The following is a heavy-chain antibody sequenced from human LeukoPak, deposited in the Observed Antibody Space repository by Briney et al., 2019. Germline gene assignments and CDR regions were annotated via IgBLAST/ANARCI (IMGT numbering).Heavy chain of an antibody. CDR1: GFTLRTYG. CDR3: AKPLDILTGYYSLDY. Sequence: QAGGSLRLSCAGSGFTLRTYGMHWVRQAPGKGLEWVSAISGSGGSTYYADSVRGRFTISRDNSKNTLYLQMNSLRAEDTAVYYCAKPLDILTGYYSLDYWGQGTLVTVSS. D-gene: IGHD3-9*01. CDR2: ISGSGGST. J-gene: IGHJ4*02. V-gene: IGHV3-23*01.